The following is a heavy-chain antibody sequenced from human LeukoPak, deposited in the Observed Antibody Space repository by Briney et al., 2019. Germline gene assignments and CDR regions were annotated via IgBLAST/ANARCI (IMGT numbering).Heavy chain of an antibody. D-gene: IGHD1-26*01. V-gene: IGHV1-69*01. CDR3: AISIRKWELALY. Sequence: SVKVSCKASGGTFSSYAISWVRQAPGQGLEWMGGIIPIFGTANYAQKFQGRVTITADESTSTAYMELSSLRSEDTAVYYCAISIRKWELALYWGQGTLVTVSS. J-gene: IGHJ4*02. CDR2: IIPIFGTA. CDR1: GGTFSSYA.